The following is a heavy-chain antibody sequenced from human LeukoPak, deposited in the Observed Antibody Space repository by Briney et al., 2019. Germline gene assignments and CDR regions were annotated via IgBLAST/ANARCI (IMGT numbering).Heavy chain of an antibody. CDR2: ISYDGSNK. D-gene: IGHD3-16*01. V-gene: IGHV3-30-3*01. CDR3: ARDQYDSDAFDI. J-gene: IGHJ3*02. CDR1: GFTFSSYA. Sequence: PGGSLRLSCAASGFTFSSYAMHWVRQAPGKGLEWVAVISYDGSNKYYADSVKGRFTISRDNSKNTLYLQMNSLRAEDTAVYYCARDQYDSDAFDIWGQGTMVTVSS.